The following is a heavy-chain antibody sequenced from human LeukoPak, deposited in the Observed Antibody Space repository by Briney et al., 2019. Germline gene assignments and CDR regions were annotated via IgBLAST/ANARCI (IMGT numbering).Heavy chain of an antibody. V-gene: IGHV4-59*01. CDR2: IYYSGAC. J-gene: IGHJ4*02. CDR3: AREITLTGYKYGLGFNY. Sequence: SETLSLTCTVSGGSISSYYWSWIRQSPGMGLEWIGSIYYSGACDYNPSLKSRVTISADTPNNQFSLRLRSVAAADTAVYYCAREITLTGYKYGLGFNYWGQGTLVTVSS. D-gene: IGHD5-12*01. CDR1: GGSISSYY.